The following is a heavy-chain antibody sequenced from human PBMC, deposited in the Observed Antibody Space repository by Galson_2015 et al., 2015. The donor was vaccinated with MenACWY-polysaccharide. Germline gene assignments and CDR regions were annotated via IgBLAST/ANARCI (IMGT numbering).Heavy chain of an antibody. V-gene: IGHV3-23*01. CDR2: ISGSGTDI. CDR1: GFSLTSYA. J-gene: IGHJ4*02. CDR3: AKAAQWGAAAVGSFVH. D-gene: IGHD6-13*01. Sequence: SLRLSCAASGFSLTSYAVNWVRQAPGKGLEWVAVISGSGTDIRYADSVKGRLTISRDTSKSTLYLQMNSLRAEDTAKYYCAKAAQWGAAAVGSFVHRGRGPLVTVSS.